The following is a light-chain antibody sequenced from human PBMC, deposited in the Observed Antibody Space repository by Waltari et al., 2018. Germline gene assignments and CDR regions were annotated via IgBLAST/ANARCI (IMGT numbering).Light chain of an antibody. J-gene: IGLJ3*02. Sequence: QSVLTQPPSASGTTGQRVTIPCSGSSANIGTNSVNWYQQLPGKAPNLLISCHNRRPPGCPDRFSGSKSVSSASLAISVLQSADDADDYCSACDDSLSGLVFGGGTKVTVL. CDR1: SANIGTNS. CDR3: SACDDSLSGLV. V-gene: IGLV1-44*01. CDR2: CHN.